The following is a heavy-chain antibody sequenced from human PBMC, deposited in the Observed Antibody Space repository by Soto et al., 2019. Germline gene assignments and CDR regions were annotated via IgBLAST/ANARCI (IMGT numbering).Heavy chain of an antibody. V-gene: IGHV1-69*13. CDR3: ARPAGPGRHHTYYFDY. CDR2: IIPIFGTA. J-gene: IGHJ4*02. CDR1: GGTFSSYA. Sequence: ASVKVSCKASGGTFSSYAISWVRQAPGQGLEWMGGIIPIFGTANYAQKFQGRVTITADESTSTAYMELSSLRSEDTAVYYCARPAGPGRHHTYYFDYWGQGTLVTVSS.